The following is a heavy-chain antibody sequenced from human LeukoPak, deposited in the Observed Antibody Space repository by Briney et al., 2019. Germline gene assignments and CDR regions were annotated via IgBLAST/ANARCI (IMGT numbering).Heavy chain of an antibody. Sequence: SETLSLTCTVSGGSNSSHYWSWIRQPPGKGLAWIGYIYYSGSTNYNPSLKSRVTISVDTSKNQFSLKLSSVTAADTAVYYCARGNYVDWFDPWGQGTQVTVSS. V-gene: IGHV4-59*11. CDR1: GGSNSSHY. CDR2: IYYSGST. J-gene: IGHJ5*02. D-gene: IGHD1-7*01. CDR3: ARGNYVDWFDP.